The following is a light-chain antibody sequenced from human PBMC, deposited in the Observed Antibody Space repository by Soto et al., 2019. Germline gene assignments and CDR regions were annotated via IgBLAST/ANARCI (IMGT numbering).Light chain of an antibody. CDR3: QQHYTTPLT. J-gene: IGKJ4*01. CDR2: WAS. CDR1: QSVLYSPTNNNY. Sequence: DIVMTQSPDSLAVSLGERATINCKSSQSVLYSPTNNNYLAWYQQKPGQPPKLLIYWASTRESGVPDRFSGSGSGTDFSLTISTLQAEDVAVYYCQQHYTTPLTFGGGTKVEIK. V-gene: IGKV4-1*01.